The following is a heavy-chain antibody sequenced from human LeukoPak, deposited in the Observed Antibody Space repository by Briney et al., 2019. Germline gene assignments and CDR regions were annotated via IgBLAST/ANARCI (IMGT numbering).Heavy chain of an antibody. V-gene: IGHV5-51*01. CDR1: GYSFTSYW. Sequence: GESLRISCKGSGYSFTSYWIGWVRQMPGKGLEWMGIIYPGDSDTRYSPSFQGQVTISADKSISTAYVQWSSLKASDTAMYYCARLIAVADNRYFDYWGQGTLVTASS. CDR3: ARLIAVADNRYFDY. D-gene: IGHD6-19*01. J-gene: IGHJ4*02. CDR2: IYPGDSDT.